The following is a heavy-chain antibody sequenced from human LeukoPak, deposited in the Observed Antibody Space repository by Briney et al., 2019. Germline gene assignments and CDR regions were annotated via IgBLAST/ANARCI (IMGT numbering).Heavy chain of an antibody. CDR3: AKDSSSWEF. CDR1: GFTFSSNA. CDR2: ISGSGGST. J-gene: IGHJ4*02. Sequence: GGSLRLSCAASGFTFSSNAMTWVRQAPGKGLEWVSGISGSGGSTYYTDSVEGRFTISRDDSKNTLYLQMNGLRAEDTAVYYCAKDSSSWEFWGQGTLVTVSS. V-gene: IGHV3-23*01. D-gene: IGHD6-13*01.